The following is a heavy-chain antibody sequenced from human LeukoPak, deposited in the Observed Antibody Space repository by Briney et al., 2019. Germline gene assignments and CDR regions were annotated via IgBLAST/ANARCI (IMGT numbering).Heavy chain of an antibody. J-gene: IGHJ5*02. Sequence: GASVKVSCKASGYTFTSYGISWVRQATGQGLEWMGWISAYNGNTNHAQKLQGRVTMTTDTSTSTAYMGLRSLRSDDTAVYYCARDGGWLQKNWFDPWGQGTLVTVSS. CDR2: ISAYNGNT. D-gene: IGHD5-24*01. CDR1: GYTFTSYG. CDR3: ARDGGWLQKNWFDP. V-gene: IGHV1-18*01.